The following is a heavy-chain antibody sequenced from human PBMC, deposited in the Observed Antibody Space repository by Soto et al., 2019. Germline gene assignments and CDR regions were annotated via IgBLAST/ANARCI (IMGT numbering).Heavy chain of an antibody. D-gene: IGHD2-15*01. CDR2: ISAYNGNT. J-gene: IGHJ4*02. CDR3: ARDSGCSGSGGSCYYFDY. V-gene: IGHV1-18*01. Sequence: QVQLVQSGAEVKKPGASVKVSCKASGYTFTSYGISWVRKAPGQGLEGMGWISAYNGNTNYAQKLQGRVTMTTDTSTSTGYSELRSLRSDDTAVYYCARDSGCSGSGGSCYYFDYWGQGTLVTVSS. CDR1: GYTFTSYG.